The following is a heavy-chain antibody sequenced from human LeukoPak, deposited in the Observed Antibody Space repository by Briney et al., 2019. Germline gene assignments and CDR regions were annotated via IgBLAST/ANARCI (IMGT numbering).Heavy chain of an antibody. D-gene: IGHD5-18*01. V-gene: IGHV1-46*01. J-gene: IGHJ6*03. Sequence: ASVKVSCKASGYTFTSYYMRWVRQAPGQGLEWMGIINPSGGSTSYAQKFQGRVTMTRDTSTSTVYMELSSLRSEDTAVYYCAKSGYSYGYLYYYMDVWGKGTTVTVSS. CDR2: INPSGGST. CDR3: AKSGYSYGYLYYYMDV. CDR1: GYTFTSYY.